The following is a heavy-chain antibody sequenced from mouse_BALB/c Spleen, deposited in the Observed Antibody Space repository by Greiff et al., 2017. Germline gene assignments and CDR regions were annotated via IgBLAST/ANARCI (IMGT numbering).Heavy chain of an antibody. CDR3: RRGAGDFDY. CDR1: GYTFTSYW. CDR2: IYPSGSYT. J-gene: IGHJ2*01. V-gene: IGHV1-69*02. Sequence: QVQLQQPGAELVRPGASVKLSCKASGYTFTSYWINWVKQRPGQGLEWIGNIYPSGSYTNYNQKFKDKATLTVDKASSTAYMQLSSPTSEDSAVYDCRRGAGDFDYWGQGTTLTVSS.